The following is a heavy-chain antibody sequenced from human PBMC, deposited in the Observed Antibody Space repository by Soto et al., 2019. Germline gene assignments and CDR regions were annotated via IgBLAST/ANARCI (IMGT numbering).Heavy chain of an antibody. CDR2: IHRDGTST. CDR3: ARAGAYCGGDCYALWYFDL. V-gene: IGHV3-74*01. Sequence: EVQLVESGGGLVQPGGSLRLSCEASGLTFSNYWMHWVRQAPGKGLVWVARIHRDGTSTSYADSVKGRFTISRDNAKNTLYMQMNSLRAEDTAIYYCARAGAYCGGDCYALWYFDLWGRGTLVTVSS. J-gene: IGHJ2*01. CDR1: GLTFSNYW. D-gene: IGHD2-21*02.